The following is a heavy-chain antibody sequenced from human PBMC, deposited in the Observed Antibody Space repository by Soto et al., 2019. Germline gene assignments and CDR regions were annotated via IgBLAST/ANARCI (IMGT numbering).Heavy chain of an antibody. J-gene: IGHJ6*03. CDR2: ISSSSSYI. D-gene: IGHD4-17*01. Sequence: GGPLRLSWAVAGVTFSSYSMNWVRQTTGKGLEWVSSISSSSSYIYYADSVKCRFTISRDNAKNSLYLQMNSLRAEDTAVYYCARLYGDYDYYYYYYYMDVWGKGTTVTVSS. CDR1: GVTFSSYS. V-gene: IGHV3-21*01. CDR3: ARLYGDYDYYYYYYYMDV.